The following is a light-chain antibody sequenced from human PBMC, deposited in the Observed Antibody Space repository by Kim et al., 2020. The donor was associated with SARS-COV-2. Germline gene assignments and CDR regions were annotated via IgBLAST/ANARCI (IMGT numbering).Light chain of an antibody. CDR3: SSFTISSTVV. CDR2: EVS. V-gene: IGLV2-14*01. CDR1: SSDVGVYNF. Sequence: QSALTQPASVSGSPGQSITISRTGTSSDVGVYNFVSWYQQHPGKAPKLMIYEVSNRPSGVPDRFSGSKSGNTASLTISGLQPEDEADYYCSSFTISSTVVFGTGTKVTVL. J-gene: IGLJ1*01.